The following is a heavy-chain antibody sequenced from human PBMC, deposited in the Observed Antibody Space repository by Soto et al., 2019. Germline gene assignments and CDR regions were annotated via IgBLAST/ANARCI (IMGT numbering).Heavy chain of an antibody. CDR1: GFIFNEYG. CDR2: IWYDGSNK. D-gene: IGHD2-15*01. Sequence: QVQLVESGGGVVQPVRSLRLSCAASGFIFNEYGMRWVRQAPGKGLEWVAVIWYDGSNKYYADSVRGRFTFSRDNSRNTMSLQMNSLRVEDTAMYYCARWGCSGCNCNLNQRSFDLWGQGTLVTVSS. V-gene: IGHV3-33*01. J-gene: IGHJ4*02. CDR3: ARWGCSGCNCNLNQRSFDL.